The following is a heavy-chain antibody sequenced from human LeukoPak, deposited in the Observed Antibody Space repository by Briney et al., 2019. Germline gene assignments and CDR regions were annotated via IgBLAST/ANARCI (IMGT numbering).Heavy chain of an antibody. V-gene: IGHV1-69*05. D-gene: IGHD6-19*01. CDR2: IIPIFGTA. Sequence: SVKVSCKASGGTFSSYAISWVRQPPGQGLEWMGRIIPIFGTANYAQKFQGRVTITTDESTSTPYMELSSLRSEDTAVYYCARDYRVAGVQFDYWGQGTLVTVSS. CDR3: ARDYRVAGVQFDY. CDR1: GGTFSSYA. J-gene: IGHJ4*02.